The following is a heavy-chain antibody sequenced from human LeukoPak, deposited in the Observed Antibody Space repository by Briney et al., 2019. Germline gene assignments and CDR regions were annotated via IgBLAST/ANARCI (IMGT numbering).Heavy chain of an antibody. J-gene: IGHJ4*02. D-gene: IGHD6-19*01. CDR3: ARGRYSSGWYADYFDY. Sequence: SETLSLTCAVYGGSFSGYYWSWIRQPPGKGLEWIGEINHSGSTNYNPSLKSRVTISVDTSKNQFSLKLSPVTAADTAVYYCARGRYSSGWYADYFDYWGQGTLVTVSS. CDR1: GGSFSGYY. V-gene: IGHV4-34*01. CDR2: INHSGST.